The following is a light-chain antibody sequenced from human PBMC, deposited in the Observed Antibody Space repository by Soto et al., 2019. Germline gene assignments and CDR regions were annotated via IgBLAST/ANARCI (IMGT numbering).Light chain of an antibody. Sequence: DIVMTQSPLSLPVTPGEPASISCRSSQSLLHSNRHNYLDWYLQKPGQSPQLLIYLGSNRASGVPDRVSGRGSGTDFTLKISRVEAEDVGVYYCMQALQTPRTFGQGTKVEIK. CDR3: MQALQTPRT. CDR1: QSLLHSNRHNY. CDR2: LGS. J-gene: IGKJ1*01. V-gene: IGKV2-28*01.